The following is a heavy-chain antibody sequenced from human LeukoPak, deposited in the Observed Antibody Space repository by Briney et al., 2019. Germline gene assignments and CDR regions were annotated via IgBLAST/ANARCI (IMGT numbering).Heavy chain of an antibody. CDR2: IIPIFGTA. J-gene: IGHJ6*03. V-gene: IGHV1-69*05. D-gene: IGHD6-13*01. Sequence: GASVKVSCKASGGTFSSYAISWVRQAPGQGLEWMGGIIPIFGTANYAQKFQGRVTITTDESTSTAYMELSSLRSEDTAVYYCARAGGSSWSFYYYYMDVWGKGTTVTVSS. CDR3: ARAGGSSWSFYYYYMDV. CDR1: GGTFSSYA.